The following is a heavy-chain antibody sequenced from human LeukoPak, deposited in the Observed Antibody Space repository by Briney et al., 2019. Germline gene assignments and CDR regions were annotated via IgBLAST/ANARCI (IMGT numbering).Heavy chain of an antibody. V-gene: IGHV4-59*12. J-gene: IGHJ4*02. Sequence: PSETLSLTCTVSGGSISGYYWSWIRQPPGKGLEWIGYIYYSGSTKYNPSLKSRVTMSVDTSKNQFSLRLRSVTAADTAVYYCARQIASAGTAGFDFWGQGALVTVSS. CDR3: ARQIASAGTAGFDF. CDR2: IYYSGST. D-gene: IGHD6-13*01. CDR1: GGSISGYY.